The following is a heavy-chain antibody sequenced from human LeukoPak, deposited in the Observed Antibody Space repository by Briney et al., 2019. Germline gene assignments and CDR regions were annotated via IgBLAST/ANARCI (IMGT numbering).Heavy chain of an antibody. Sequence: GGSLRLSCAASGFTVSSNYMSWVRQAPGKGLEWVSVIYSGGSTYYADSVKGRFTISRDNAKNSLYLQMNSLRAEDTAVYYCARCRDSSGYYLTDAFDIWGQGTMVTVSS. D-gene: IGHD3-22*01. CDR1: GFTVSSNY. CDR2: IYSGGST. V-gene: IGHV3-66*01. J-gene: IGHJ3*02. CDR3: ARCRDSSGYYLTDAFDI.